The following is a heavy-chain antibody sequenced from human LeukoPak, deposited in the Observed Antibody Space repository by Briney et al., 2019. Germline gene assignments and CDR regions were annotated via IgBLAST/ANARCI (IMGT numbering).Heavy chain of an antibody. V-gene: IGHV4-59*01. D-gene: IGHD3-10*01. Sequence: PSETLSLTCTVSGGSISSYYWSWIRQPPGKGLEWIGYIYYSGSTNYNPSLKSRVTISVDTSKNQFSLKLSSVTAADTAVYYCARLLWFGDYYFDYWGQGTLVTVSS. CDR1: GGSISSYY. CDR2: IYYSGST. J-gene: IGHJ4*02. CDR3: ARLLWFGDYYFDY.